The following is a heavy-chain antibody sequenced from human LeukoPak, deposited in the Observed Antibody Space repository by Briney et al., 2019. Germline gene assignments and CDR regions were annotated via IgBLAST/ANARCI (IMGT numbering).Heavy chain of an antibody. CDR3: AMGPRGTYFDY. CDR1: GFTFSNYA. CDR2: ISGSGGGT. J-gene: IGHJ4*02. V-gene: IGHV3-23*01. Sequence: GGSLRLSCAASGFTFSNYAVSWVRQAPGKGQEWVSAISGSGGGTYYADSVKGRFTISRDNSKNTLYLQMNSLRAEDTAVYYCAMGPRGTYFDYWGQGTLVTVSS. D-gene: IGHD1-26*01.